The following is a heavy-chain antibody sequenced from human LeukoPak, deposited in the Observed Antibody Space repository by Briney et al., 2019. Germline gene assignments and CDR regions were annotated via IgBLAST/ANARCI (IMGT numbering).Heavy chain of an antibody. CDR3: ARDAPQVPAAGVLAS. CDR1: GFTVSDNY. D-gene: IGHD6-13*01. J-gene: IGHJ5*02. V-gene: IGHV3-53*01. Sequence: GGSLRLSCPASGFTVSDNYMSWVRQAPGKGLEWVSVMYSGGDTYYANSVKGRFTFSRDISKNTLYLQMNDLRTEDTAMYYCARDAPQVPAAGVLASWGQGTLVIVSS. CDR2: MYSGGDT.